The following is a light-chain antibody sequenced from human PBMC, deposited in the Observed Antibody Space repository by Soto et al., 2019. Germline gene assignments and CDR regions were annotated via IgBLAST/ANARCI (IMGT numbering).Light chain of an antibody. Sequence: LTQPASVSGSPGQAITISCSGSSSDVGAHNFVSWCQHHPGKAPKLMIYEVSNRPSGVSNRFSGSKSGNTASLTISGLQAEDEADYYCNSYTSSNTYVFGSGTKVTVL. CDR3: NSYTSSNTYV. CDR2: EVS. V-gene: IGLV2-14*01. CDR1: SSDVGAHNF. J-gene: IGLJ1*01.